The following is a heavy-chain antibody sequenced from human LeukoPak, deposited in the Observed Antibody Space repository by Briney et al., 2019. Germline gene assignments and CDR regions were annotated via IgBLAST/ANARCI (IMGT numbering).Heavy chain of an antibody. V-gene: IGHV1-2*02. CDR1: GYTFTGYY. D-gene: IGHD5-24*01. Sequence: ASVKVSCKASGYTFTGYYMHWVRQAPGQGLEWMGWINPNSGGTNYAQKFQGRVTMTRDTSISTAYMELSRLRSDDTAVYYCARDRDGYNRLFADAFDIWGQGTMVTVSS. J-gene: IGHJ3*02. CDR2: INPNSGGT. CDR3: ARDRDGYNRLFADAFDI.